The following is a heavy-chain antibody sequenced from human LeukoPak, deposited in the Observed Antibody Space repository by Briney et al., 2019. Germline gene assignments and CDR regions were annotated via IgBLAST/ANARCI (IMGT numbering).Heavy chain of an antibody. J-gene: IGHJ4*02. CDR2: ISSSSSYI. CDR3: ARVATTSSKWSLDY. CDR1: GFTFSSYG. Sequence: GGSLRLSCAASGFTFSSYGMHWVRQARGKGLEWVSSISSSSSYIYYADSVKGRFTISRDNAKNPLYLQMYSLRAEDTAVYYCARVATTSSKWSLDYWGQGTLVTVSS. V-gene: IGHV3-21*01. D-gene: IGHD2-2*01.